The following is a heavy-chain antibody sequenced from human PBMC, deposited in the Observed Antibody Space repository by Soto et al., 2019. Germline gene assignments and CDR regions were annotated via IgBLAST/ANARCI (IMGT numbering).Heavy chain of an antibody. Sequence: GGSLRLSCAASGFTVSSNYMSWVRQAPGKGLEWVSVIYSGGSTYYADSVKGRFTISRDNSKNTLYLQMNSLRAEDTAVYYCAREVYGDDEWFVYWGQGTLVTVSS. CDR3: AREVYGDDEWFVY. V-gene: IGHV3-53*01. J-gene: IGHJ4*02. D-gene: IGHD4-17*01. CDR2: IYSGGST. CDR1: GFTVSSNY.